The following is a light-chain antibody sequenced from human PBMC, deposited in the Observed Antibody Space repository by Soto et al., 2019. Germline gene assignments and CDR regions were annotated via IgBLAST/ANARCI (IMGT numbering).Light chain of an antibody. Sequence: QSALTQPPSASGSPGQSVTISCTGTSSDVGGNNYVYWYQQHPGKAPKLMIYEVSKRPSGVPDRFSGYKSGNTASLTGSGLQAEDEGDYFCSSYAGSSVVFGGGTKRTVL. J-gene: IGLJ2*01. CDR3: SSYAGSSVV. CDR1: SSDVGGNNY. CDR2: EVS. V-gene: IGLV2-8*01.